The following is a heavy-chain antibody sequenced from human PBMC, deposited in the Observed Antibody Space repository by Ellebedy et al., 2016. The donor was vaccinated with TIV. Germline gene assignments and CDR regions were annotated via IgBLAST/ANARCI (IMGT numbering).Heavy chain of an antibody. V-gene: IGHV3-23*01. CDR1: GFTFRSYA. J-gene: IGHJ5*02. Sequence: PGGSLRLSCAASGFTFRSYAMTWVRQAPGKGLEWVSTISGSGGATYYSGSVRGRFTISRDNSKDTLYLQMNSLRADDTAVYYCAKDPDPLFYGVRGWFDPWGQGTLVTVSS. CDR3: AKDPDPLFYGVRGWFDP. CDR2: ISGSGGAT. D-gene: IGHD2/OR15-2a*01.